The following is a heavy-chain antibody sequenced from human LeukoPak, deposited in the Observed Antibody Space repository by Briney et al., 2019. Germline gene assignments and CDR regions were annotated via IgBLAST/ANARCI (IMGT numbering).Heavy chain of an antibody. CDR1: GGSISSYY. V-gene: IGHV4-59*08. Sequence: KPSETLSLTCTVSGGSISSYYWSWIRQPPGKGLEWIGYIYYSGSTNYNPSLKSRVTISVDTSKNQFSLKLSSVTAADTAVYYCATHSRIVGATTLWYFDLWGRGTLVTVSS. CDR2: IYYSGST. J-gene: IGHJ2*01. D-gene: IGHD1-26*01. CDR3: ATHSRIVGATTLWYFDL.